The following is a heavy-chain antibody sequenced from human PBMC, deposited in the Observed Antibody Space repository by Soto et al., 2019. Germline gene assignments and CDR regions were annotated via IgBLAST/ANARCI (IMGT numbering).Heavy chain of an antibody. Sequence: QVQLQQWGAGLLKPSETLSLTCAVYGGSFSGYYWSWIRQPPGKGLEWIGEINHSGSTNYNPSLKSRVTISVDTSKNQFSLKLSSVTAADTAVYYCARGYYDFWSGYLGSWFDPWGQGTLVTVSS. V-gene: IGHV4-34*01. CDR3: ARGYYDFWSGYLGSWFDP. CDR2: INHSGST. D-gene: IGHD3-3*01. J-gene: IGHJ5*02. CDR1: GGSFSGYY.